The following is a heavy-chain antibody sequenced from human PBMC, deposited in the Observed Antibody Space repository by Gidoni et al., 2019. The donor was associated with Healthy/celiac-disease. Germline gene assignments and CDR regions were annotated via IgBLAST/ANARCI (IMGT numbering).Heavy chain of an antibody. J-gene: IGHJ6*02. Sequence: EVQLLESGGGLVQPGGSLRLSCAASGFTFSSYAMSWVRQAPGKGLGWVSAISGSGGSTYYADAVKGRFTISRDNSKNTLYLQMNSLRAEDTAVYYCAKEAMAGLGYYYYYYGMDVWGQGTTVTVSS. CDR2: ISGSGGST. CDR1: GFTFSSYA. CDR3: AKEAMAGLGYYYYYYGMDV. D-gene: IGHD5-18*01. V-gene: IGHV3-23*01.